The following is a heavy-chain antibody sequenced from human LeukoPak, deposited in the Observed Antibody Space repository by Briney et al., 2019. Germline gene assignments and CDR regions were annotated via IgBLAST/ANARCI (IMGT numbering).Heavy chain of an antibody. J-gene: IGHJ4*02. CDR1: GFPFTIYA. V-gene: IGHV3-23*01. Sequence: GGSLRLYCAASGFPFTIYAMSWVRQAPGKGLEWVSSIGGSSTYYADFVKGRYTISRDTSKNTMYLQMNSLRADDTAIYYCAKYRGFGDSYDSWGQGTLVTVSS. CDR2: IGGSST. CDR3: AKYRGFGDSYDS. D-gene: IGHD3-10*01.